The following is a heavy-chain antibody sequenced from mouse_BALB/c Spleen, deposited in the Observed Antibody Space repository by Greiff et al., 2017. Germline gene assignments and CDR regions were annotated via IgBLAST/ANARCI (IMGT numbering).Heavy chain of an antibody. CDR2: IWSGGST. CDR1: GFSLTSYG. Sequence: VKLMESGPGLVQPSQSLSITCTVSGFSLTSYGVHWVRQSPGKGLEWLGVIWSGGSTDYNAAFISRLSISKDNSKSQVFFKMNSLQANDTAIYYCASGNSDYYAMDYWGQGTSVTVSS. CDR3: ASGNSDYYAMDY. V-gene: IGHV2-2*02. D-gene: IGHD2-1*01. J-gene: IGHJ4*01.